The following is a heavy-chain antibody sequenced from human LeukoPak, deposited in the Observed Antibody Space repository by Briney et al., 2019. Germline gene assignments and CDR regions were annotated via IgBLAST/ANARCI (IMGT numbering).Heavy chain of an antibody. V-gene: IGHV4-34*01. CDR2: IDHSGST. J-gene: IGHJ4*02. Sequence: SETLSLTCAVYGGSFSGYYWSWIRQPPGKGLEWIGEIDHSGSTNYNPSLKSRVTIPVDTSKNQFSLKLSSVTAADTAVYYCARAAVVASFPVDYWGQGTLVTVSS. CDR3: ARAAVVASFPVDY. CDR1: GGSFSGYY. D-gene: IGHD2-15*01.